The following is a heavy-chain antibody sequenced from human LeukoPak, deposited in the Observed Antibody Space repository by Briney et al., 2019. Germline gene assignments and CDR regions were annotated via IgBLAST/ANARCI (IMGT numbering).Heavy chain of an antibody. CDR1: GGSISSSNW. V-gene: IGHV4-4*02. D-gene: IGHD3-22*01. J-gene: IGHJ4*02. CDR2: IYHSGST. Sequence: SETLSLTCAVSGGSISSSNWWSWVRQPPGKGLEWIGEIYHSGSTNYNPSLKSRVTISVDKSKNQFSLKLSSVTAADTAVYYCARDSGGYYDSSGYYQIWGQGTLVTVSS. CDR3: ARDSGGYYDSSGYYQI.